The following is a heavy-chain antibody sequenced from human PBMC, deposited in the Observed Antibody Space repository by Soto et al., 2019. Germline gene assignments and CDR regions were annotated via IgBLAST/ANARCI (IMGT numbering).Heavy chain of an antibody. J-gene: IGHJ4*02. D-gene: IGHD3-16*01. Sequence: SETLSLTCTVSGGSTSSDNYWSWIRQPPGKGLEWIGHIYYSGNTDYNLSLKSRLAISIDTSKNQFSLKLSSVTAADTAVYFCAREGGESSDGLYYFDSWGQGSLVTVSS. CDR1: GGSTSSDNY. CDR3: AREGGESSDGLYYFDS. CDR2: IYYSGNT. V-gene: IGHV4-30-4*01.